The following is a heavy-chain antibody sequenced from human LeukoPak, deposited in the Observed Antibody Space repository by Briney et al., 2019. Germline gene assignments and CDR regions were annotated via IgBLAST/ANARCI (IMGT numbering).Heavy chain of an antibody. J-gene: IGHJ4*02. Sequence: GGSLRLSCAASGFTFSSYEMNWVRQAPGPGLEGVSYISSSGSTIYYADSVKGRFTISRDNAKNSLYLQMNSLRAEDTAVYYCTGTNYCSGGSCYSGLLVGDYWGQGTLVTVSS. D-gene: IGHD2-15*01. CDR1: GFTFSSYE. V-gene: IGHV3-48*03. CDR2: ISSSGSTI. CDR3: TGTNYCSGGSCYSGLLVGDY.